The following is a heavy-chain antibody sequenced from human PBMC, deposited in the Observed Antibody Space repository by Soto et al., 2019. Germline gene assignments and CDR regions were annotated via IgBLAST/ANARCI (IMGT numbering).Heavy chain of an antibody. CDR1: GGSISSGDYY. V-gene: IGHV4-30-4*01. Sequence: PSETLSLTCTVPGGSISSGDYYWSWIRQPPGKGLEWIGYIYYSGSTYYNPSLKSRVTISVDTSKNQFSLKLSSVTAADTAVYYCARDSVNYDFWSGYLTWGQGTLVTVSS. D-gene: IGHD3-3*01. CDR2: IYYSGST. CDR3: ARDSVNYDFWSGYLT. J-gene: IGHJ5*02.